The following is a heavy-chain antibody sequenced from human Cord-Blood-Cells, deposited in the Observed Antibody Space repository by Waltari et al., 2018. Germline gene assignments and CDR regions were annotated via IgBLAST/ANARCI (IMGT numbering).Heavy chain of an antibody. CDR2: IYYSGST. D-gene: IGHD6-13*01. V-gene: IGHV4-39*01. Sequence: QLQLQESGPGLVKPSETLSLTCTVSGGSISSSSYYWGWIRQPPGKGLEWIGSIYYSGSTYYNPSDKSRVTISVDTSKNQFSLKLSSVTAADTAVYYCARKSSSWYYYYYGMDVWGQGTTVTVSS. CDR3: ARKSSSWYYYYYGMDV. CDR1: GGSISSSSYY. J-gene: IGHJ6*02.